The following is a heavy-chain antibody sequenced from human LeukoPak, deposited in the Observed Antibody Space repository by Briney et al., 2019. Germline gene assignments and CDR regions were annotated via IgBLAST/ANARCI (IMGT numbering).Heavy chain of an antibody. CDR3: AREKRGYCSGGSCYADY. CDR1: GYTFTSYG. CDR2: ISAYNGNT. J-gene: IGHJ4*02. Sequence: ASVKVSCKASGYTFTSYGISWVRQAPGQRLEWMGWISAYNGNTNYTQKLQGRVTMTTDTSTSTAYMELRSLRSDDTAVYYCAREKRGYCSGGSCYADYWGQGTLVTVSS. V-gene: IGHV1-18*01. D-gene: IGHD2-15*01.